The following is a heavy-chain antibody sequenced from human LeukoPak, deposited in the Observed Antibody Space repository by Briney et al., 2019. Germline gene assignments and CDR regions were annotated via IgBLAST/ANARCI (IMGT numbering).Heavy chain of an antibody. Sequence: ASVKVSCKASGYTFTSFGISWVRQAPGQGLEWMGLISAYNGNTNYAQKLQGRVTMTTDTSTSTAYMELRSLRSDDTAVYYCARDLGTDQQLIFFDYWGQGTLVTVSS. CDR3: ARDLGTDQQLIFFDY. CDR1: GYTFTSFG. J-gene: IGHJ4*02. CDR2: ISAYNGNT. V-gene: IGHV1-18*04. D-gene: IGHD6-13*01.